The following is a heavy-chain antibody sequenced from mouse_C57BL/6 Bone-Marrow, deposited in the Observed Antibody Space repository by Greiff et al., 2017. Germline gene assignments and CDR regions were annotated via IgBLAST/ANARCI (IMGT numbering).Heavy chain of an antibody. CDR2: IWWDADK. CDR3: ARTRDYGRFDY. Sequence: QVHLQVSGPGILQPSPTLSLSCSFSGFSLSTFGMGVGWIRQPSGQGLEWLAHIWWDADKYYTPAMERQLTISKDTSKNHLILKSDNVETEDTATYYCARTRDYGRFDYWGQGTTLTVSS. J-gene: IGHJ2*01. D-gene: IGHD1-1*01. V-gene: IGHV8-8*01. CDR1: GFSLSTFGMG.